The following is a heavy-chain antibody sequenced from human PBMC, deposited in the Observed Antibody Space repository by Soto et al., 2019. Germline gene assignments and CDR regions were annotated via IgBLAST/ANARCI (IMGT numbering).Heavy chain of an antibody. CDR2: ITPFNGNT. J-gene: IGHJ3*02. CDR3: ANFRGAFDI. D-gene: IGHD1-1*01. CDR1: GYTFTYRY. Sequence: QMQLVQSGAEVKKTGSSVKVSCKASGYTFTYRYLHWVRQAPGQALEWMGWITPFNGNTNYAQKFQDRVTITRDRSMSTAYMERSSLRSEDTAMYYCANFRGAFDIWGQGTMVTVSS. V-gene: IGHV1-45*02.